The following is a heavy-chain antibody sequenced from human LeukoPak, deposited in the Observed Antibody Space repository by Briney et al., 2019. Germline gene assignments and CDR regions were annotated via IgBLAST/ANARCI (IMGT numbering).Heavy chain of an antibody. J-gene: IGHJ1*01. Sequence: GGSLRLSCVASGFSFRNYAIHWVRQAPGKGLEYVSVINTDGRITYYADSVKGRFTISRDNSKNTLYLQMNSLRAEDTAVYYCAKDPPAIVGATFMGYFQHWGQGTLVTVSS. CDR2: INTDGRIT. CDR3: AKDPPAIVGATFMGYFQH. D-gene: IGHD1-26*01. CDR1: GFSFRNYA. V-gene: IGHV3-64*04.